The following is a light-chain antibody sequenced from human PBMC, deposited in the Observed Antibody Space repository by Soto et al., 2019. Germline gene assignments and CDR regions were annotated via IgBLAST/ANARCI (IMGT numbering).Light chain of an antibody. J-gene: IGKJ2*01. CDR2: WAS. CDR1: QSVLYSSHNKNY. V-gene: IGKV4-1*01. CDR3: QQYYSTPYT. Sequence: DIVMTQSPDSLAVSLGERATINCKSSQSVLYSSHNKNYLAWYQQKPGQPPKLLIYWASTRESGVPDRFSGSGPGTDFTLTISSLQAEDGAVYYCQQYYSTPYTFGQGTKLEIK.